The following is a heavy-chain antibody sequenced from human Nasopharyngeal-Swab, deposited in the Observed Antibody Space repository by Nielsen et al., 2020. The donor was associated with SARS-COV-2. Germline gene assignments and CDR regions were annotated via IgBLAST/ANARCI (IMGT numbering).Heavy chain of an antibody. Sequence: VRQAPGKGLEWVSSIGSSSSYIYYADSVKGRFTISRDNAKNSLYLQMNGLRAEDTAVYYCARDNDAFDIWGQGTMVTVSS. CDR2: IGSSSSYI. J-gene: IGHJ3*02. V-gene: IGHV3-21*01. CDR3: ARDNDAFDI.